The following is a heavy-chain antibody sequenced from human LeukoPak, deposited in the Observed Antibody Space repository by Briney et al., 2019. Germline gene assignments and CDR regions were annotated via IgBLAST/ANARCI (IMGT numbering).Heavy chain of an antibody. CDR2: ISGSGGST. V-gene: IGHV3-23*01. CDR3: AKEFKIVVVPAARFDP. Sequence: PGGSLRLSCAASGFTFSSYAMSWVRQAPGKGLEWVSAISGSGGSTYYADSVKGRFTISRDNSKNTLYLQMNSLRAEDTAVYYCAKEFKIVVVPAARFDPWGQGTLVTVSS. D-gene: IGHD2-2*01. J-gene: IGHJ5*02. CDR1: GFTFSSYA.